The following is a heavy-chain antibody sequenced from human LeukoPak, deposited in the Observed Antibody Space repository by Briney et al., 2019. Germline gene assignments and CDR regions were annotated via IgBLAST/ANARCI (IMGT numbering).Heavy chain of an antibody. Sequence: ASVKVSCKASGYTFTGYYMHWVRQAPGQGLEWMGWINPNSGGTNYAQKFQGRVTMTRDTSISTAYMELSRLRSDDTAVYYCARVPWGFWSGYYTEAHYYFDYWGQGTLVTVSS. CDR1: GYTFTGYY. D-gene: IGHD3-3*01. CDR3: ARVPWGFWSGYYTEAHYYFDY. V-gene: IGHV1-2*02. CDR2: INPNSGGT. J-gene: IGHJ4*02.